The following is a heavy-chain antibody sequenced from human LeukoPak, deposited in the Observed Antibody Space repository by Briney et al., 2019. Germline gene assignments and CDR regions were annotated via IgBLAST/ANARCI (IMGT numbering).Heavy chain of an antibody. CDR3: AKDAGSSSWYRLPYYYYYYMDV. CDR1: GFTFSNYA. Sequence: GGSLRLSCAASGFTFSNYAMSWVRQAPGKGLEWVSAISGTGGSTYYADSVKGRFTISRDNSKNALYLQMNSLRAEDTAVYYCAKDAGSSSWYRLPYYYYYYMDVWGKGTTVTVSS. V-gene: IGHV3-23*01. CDR2: ISGTGGST. D-gene: IGHD6-13*01. J-gene: IGHJ6*03.